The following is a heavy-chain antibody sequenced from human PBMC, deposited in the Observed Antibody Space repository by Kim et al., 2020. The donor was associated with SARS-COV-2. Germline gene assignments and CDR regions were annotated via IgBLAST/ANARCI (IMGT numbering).Heavy chain of an antibody. CDR3: AKDGRWHNDAFDI. Sequence: GGSLRLSCAASGFTLSAYVMRWVRQAPGEGLEWVSVISGGSGAQYYPASVKGRFTISRDNSKNTLYLQMNGLRPEDTAVYYCAKDGRWHNDAFDIWGQGT. CDR2: ISGGSGAQ. J-gene: IGHJ3*02. V-gene: IGHV3-23*01. CDR1: GFTLSAYV. D-gene: IGHD1-26*01.